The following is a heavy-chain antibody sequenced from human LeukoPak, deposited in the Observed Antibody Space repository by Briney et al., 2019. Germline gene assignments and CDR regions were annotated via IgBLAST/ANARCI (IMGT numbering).Heavy chain of an antibody. D-gene: IGHD2-2*01. V-gene: IGHV3-23*01. CDR1: GFTFSSYA. CDR3: AKGDLSDIVVVPAATFDY. Sequence: GGSLRLSCAASGFTFSSYAMSWVRQAPGKGLEWVSSISGSGGSTYYADSVKGRFTISRDNSKNTLYLQMNSLSAEDTAVYYCAKGDLSDIVVVPAATFDYWGQGTLVTVSS. CDR2: ISGSGGST. J-gene: IGHJ4*02.